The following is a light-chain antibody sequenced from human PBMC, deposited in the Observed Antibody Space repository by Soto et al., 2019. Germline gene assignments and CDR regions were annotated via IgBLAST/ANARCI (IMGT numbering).Light chain of an antibody. CDR2: AAS. CDR3: QRSYSTLYT. Sequence: DIPMTQSPSSLSASVGDRVTITCRASQSISSYLNWYQQKPGKAPKLLIYAASSLQSGVPSRFSGSGSGTDFTLTISSLQPEDFATYYCQRSYSTLYTFGQGTKLEIK. CDR1: QSISSY. J-gene: IGKJ2*01. V-gene: IGKV1-39*01.